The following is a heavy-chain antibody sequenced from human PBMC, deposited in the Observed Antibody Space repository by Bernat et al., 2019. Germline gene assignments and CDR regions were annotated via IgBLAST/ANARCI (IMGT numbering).Heavy chain of an antibody. V-gene: IGHV4-34*01. J-gene: IGHJ6*02. Sequence: QVQLQQWGAGLLKPSETLSLTCAVYGGSFSGYYWSWIRQPPGKGLEWIGEINHSGSTNYNPSLNSRVPISVDTSKNQFSLKLSSVTAADTAVYYCARGFEYSSSFTYYYYGMDVWGQGTTVTVSS. D-gene: IGHD6-6*01. CDR2: INHSGST. CDR1: GGSFSGYY. CDR3: ARGFEYSSSFTYYYYGMDV.